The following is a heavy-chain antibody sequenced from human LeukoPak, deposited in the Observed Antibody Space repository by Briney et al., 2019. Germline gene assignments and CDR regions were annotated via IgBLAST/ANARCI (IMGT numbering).Heavy chain of an antibody. Sequence: PSETLSLTCTVSGGSISSYYWSWIRQPPGKGLEWIGYIYYSGSTNYNPSLKSRVTISVDTSKNQFSLKLSSVTAADTAVYYCARRGRIAAAGRGYYGMDVWGQGTTVTVSS. D-gene: IGHD6-13*01. J-gene: IGHJ6*02. CDR3: ARRGRIAAAGRGYYGMDV. V-gene: IGHV4-59*08. CDR2: IYYSGST. CDR1: GGSISSYY.